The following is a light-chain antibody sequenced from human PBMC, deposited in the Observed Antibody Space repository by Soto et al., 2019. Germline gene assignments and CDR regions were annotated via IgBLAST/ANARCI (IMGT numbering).Light chain of an antibody. CDR2: DAS. V-gene: IGKV3-11*01. CDR1: QSVSSY. Sequence: EIVLTQSPATLSLSPGERATLSCRASQSVSSYLAWYQQKPGQAPRLLIYDASNRATGIPARFSGSGSGKDFTLTISSLEPEDFAVFYYQQYDFSPRTFGQGTRLEIK. CDR3: QQYDFSPRT. J-gene: IGKJ5*01.